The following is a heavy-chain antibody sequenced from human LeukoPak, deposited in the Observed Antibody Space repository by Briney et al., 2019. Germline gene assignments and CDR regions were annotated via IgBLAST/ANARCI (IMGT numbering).Heavy chain of an antibody. V-gene: IGHV3-23*01. CDR1: GFTFSSYA. J-gene: IGHJ4*02. CDR3: AKFLREGITGD. CDR2: ISGSGGST. D-gene: IGHD1-14*01. Sequence: GGSLRLSCAASGFTFSSYAMSWVRQAPGKGLEWVSAISGSGGSTYYADSVKGRSTISRDNSKNTLYLQMNSLRAEDTAVYYCAKFLREGITGDWGQGTLVTVSS.